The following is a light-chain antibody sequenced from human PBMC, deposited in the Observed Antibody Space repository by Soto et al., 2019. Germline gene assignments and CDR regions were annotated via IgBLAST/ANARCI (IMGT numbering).Light chain of an antibody. CDR1: QSLNNY. J-gene: IGKJ4*01. CDR2: GAS. CDR3: QQYGSSPPVT. V-gene: IGKV3-20*01. Sequence: EIVLTQSPATLSFSPGERATLSCRASQSLNNYLGWYQQKPGQAPRLLIYGASSRATGIPDRFSGSGSGTNFTLTISRLEPEDFAVYYCQQYGSSPPVTFGGGTKVDIK.